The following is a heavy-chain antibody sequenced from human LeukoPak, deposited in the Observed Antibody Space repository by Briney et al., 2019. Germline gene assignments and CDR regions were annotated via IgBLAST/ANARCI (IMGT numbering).Heavy chain of an antibody. J-gene: IGHJ4*02. CDR3: VRDRGAAGWNYVDF. V-gene: IGHV3-30*04. CDR1: GFTFSIYA. D-gene: IGHD6-19*01. Sequence: GGSLRLSCAASGFTFSIYAIHWVRQAPGKGLEWVAGISHNGSNQYYADSVKGRFTVSRDNSKNTLYLQMNSLRVEDTAVYYCVRDRGAAGWNYVDFWGQGTLVTVSS. CDR2: ISHNGSNQ.